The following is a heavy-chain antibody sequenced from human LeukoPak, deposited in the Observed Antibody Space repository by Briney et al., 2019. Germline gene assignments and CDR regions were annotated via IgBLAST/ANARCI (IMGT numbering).Heavy chain of an antibody. Sequence: SETLSLTCAVYGGSFSGYYWSWIRQPPGKGLEWIGEINHSGSTNYNPSLKSRVTISVDTSKNQFSLKLSSVTAADTAVYYCARGHSLFDYWGQGTPVTVSS. D-gene: IGHD3-16*02. CDR1: GGSFSGYY. CDR2: INHSGST. CDR3: ARGHSLFDY. J-gene: IGHJ4*02. V-gene: IGHV4-34*01.